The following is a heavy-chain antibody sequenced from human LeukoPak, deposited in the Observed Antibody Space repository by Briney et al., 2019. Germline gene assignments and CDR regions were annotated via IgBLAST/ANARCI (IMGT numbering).Heavy chain of an antibody. CDR2: IWYDGSNK. CDR3: AKQAYCSSTSCYIGRRLDY. Sequence: PGGSLRLSCAASGFTFSSYGMHWVRQAPGKGLEWVAVIWYDGSNKYYADSVKGRFTISRDNSKNTLYLQMNSLRSEDTAVYSCAKQAYCSSTSCYIGRRLDYWGQGTLVTVSS. V-gene: IGHV3-33*06. CDR1: GFTFSSYG. J-gene: IGHJ4*02. D-gene: IGHD2-2*02.